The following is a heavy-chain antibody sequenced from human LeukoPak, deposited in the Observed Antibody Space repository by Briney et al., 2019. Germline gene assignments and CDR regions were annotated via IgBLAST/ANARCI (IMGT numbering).Heavy chain of an antibody. CDR2: ISSSSSYI. Sequence: GGSLRLSCAASGFTFSSYSMNWVRQAPGKGLEWVSSISSSSSYIYYADSVKGRFTISRDNAKNSLYLQMNSLRAEDTAVYYCARDGEKWELPFDYWGQGTLATVSS. CDR1: GFTFSSYS. D-gene: IGHD1-26*01. V-gene: IGHV3-21*01. CDR3: ARDGEKWELPFDY. J-gene: IGHJ4*02.